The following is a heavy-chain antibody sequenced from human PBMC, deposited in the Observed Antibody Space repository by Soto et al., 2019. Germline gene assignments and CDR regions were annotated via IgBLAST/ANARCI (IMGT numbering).Heavy chain of an antibody. CDR3: ARLGIAAAGTPYR. J-gene: IGHJ4*02. CDR2: INYSGTI. D-gene: IGHD6-13*01. Sequence: QLQLQESGPGLVKPSETLSLTCTVSGAPIRSSSYYWGWIRQPPGKGLEWIGSINYSGTIYYNPSLKSRVTISVDTSKNQFSLKLTSVTAADTSVYYCARLGIAAAGTPYRWGQGTLVTVSS. CDR1: GAPIRSSSYY. V-gene: IGHV4-39*01.